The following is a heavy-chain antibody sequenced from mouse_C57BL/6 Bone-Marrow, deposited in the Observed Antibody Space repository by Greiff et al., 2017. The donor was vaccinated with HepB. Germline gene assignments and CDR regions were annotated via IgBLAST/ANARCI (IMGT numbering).Heavy chain of an antibody. Sequence: VQLKESGAELVKPGASVKLSCTASGFNIKDYYMHWVKQRTEQGLEWIGRIDPEDGETKYAPKFPGKATITADTSSNTAYLQLSSLTSEDTAVYYCARIYYYGSSSWYFDVWGTGTAVTVSS. CDR1: GFNIKDYY. V-gene: IGHV14-2*01. CDR2: IDPEDGET. J-gene: IGHJ1*03. D-gene: IGHD1-1*01. CDR3: ARIYYYGSSSWYFDV.